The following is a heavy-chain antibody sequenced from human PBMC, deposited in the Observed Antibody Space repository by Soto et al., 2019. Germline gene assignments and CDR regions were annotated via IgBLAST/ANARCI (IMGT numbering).Heavy chain of an antibody. CDR3: ARRYCITASCSLDY. Sequence: QVQLQESGPGLVKSSETLSLTCTVSGGSISSNYWSWIRQPPGQGLEWIGYISYSGNTNYNPSLKSRVTISVDTSKDHFPLKLSSVTAADTAVYFCARRYCITASCSLDYWGQGTLVTVSS. D-gene: IGHD2-15*01. CDR1: GGSISSNY. CDR2: ISYSGNT. J-gene: IGHJ4*02. V-gene: IGHV4-59*01.